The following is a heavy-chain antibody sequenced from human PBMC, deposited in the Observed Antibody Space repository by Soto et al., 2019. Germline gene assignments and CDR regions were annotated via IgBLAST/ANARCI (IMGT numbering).Heavy chain of an antibody. J-gene: IGHJ6*03. V-gene: IGHV1-18*01. D-gene: IGHD6-19*01. Sequence: QDQLVQSGAEVKKPGASVTVSCKASGYSFTNYGITWVRQAPGQGLEWLGWISAFNGNTHYAQKVPGRVTMTTHASTSTAYMELRSLRSDDTAVYYCARDRGVAPPVAGNTHYYYYMDVWGKGTTVTVSS. CDR3: ARDRGVAPPVAGNTHYYYYMDV. CDR1: GYSFTNYG. CDR2: ISAFNGNT.